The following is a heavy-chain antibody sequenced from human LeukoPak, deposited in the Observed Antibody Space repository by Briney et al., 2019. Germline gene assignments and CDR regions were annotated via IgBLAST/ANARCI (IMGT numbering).Heavy chain of an antibody. CDR3: ARDVYGDFFGYFDY. V-gene: IGHV3-48*03. J-gene: IGHJ4*02. D-gene: IGHD4-17*01. CDR1: GFTFSSYE. CDR2: ISSRGTTI. Sequence: GGSLRLSCATSGFTFSSYEMNWVRQAPGKGLEWVSYISSRGTTIYYADSVKGRFTISRDNSKNSLYLQMNSLRAEDTAVYYCARDVYGDFFGYFDYWGQGTLLTVSS.